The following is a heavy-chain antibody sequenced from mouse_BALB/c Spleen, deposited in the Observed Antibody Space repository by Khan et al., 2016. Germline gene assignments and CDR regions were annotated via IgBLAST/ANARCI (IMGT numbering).Heavy chain of an antibody. Sequence: EVELVESGGGLVKPGGSLTLSCAATGFNFSSYTMSWVRQNPEKRLEWVATISSGGSYTYYTANMKGRFTISRDNAKNTLYLQMSSLKTEDTAMYYCTRDSAGGFAYWGQGTLVTVSA. CDR3: TRDSAGGFAY. J-gene: IGHJ3*01. CDR2: ISSGGSYT. CDR1: GFNFSSYT. V-gene: IGHV5-6-4*01.